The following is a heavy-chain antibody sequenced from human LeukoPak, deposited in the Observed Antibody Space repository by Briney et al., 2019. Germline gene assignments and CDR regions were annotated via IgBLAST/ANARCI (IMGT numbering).Heavy chain of an antibody. CDR2: INHSGST. D-gene: IGHD3-16*01. Sequence: KTSETLSLTCTVSGYSITSAYYWGWIRQSPGKGLEWIGEINHSGSTNYNPSLKSRATISIDTSKNQFSLKLSSVTAADTAVYYCARQGYHDYVWGSYEIDIWGQGTMVTVSS. CDR1: GYSITSAYY. V-gene: IGHV4-38-2*02. J-gene: IGHJ3*02. CDR3: ARQGYHDYVWGSYEIDI.